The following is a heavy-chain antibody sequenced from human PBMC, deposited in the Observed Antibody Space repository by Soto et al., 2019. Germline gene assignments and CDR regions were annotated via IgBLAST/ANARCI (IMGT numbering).Heavy chain of an antibody. Sequence: QVQLVQSGAEEKKPGASVKVSCKASGYTFTSYGISWVRQAPGQGLEWMGWISPYNGNTKYAQKIQGRVTMTTDTYTSTAYMDLRSLRSDDTAVYYCARGRAATLAAAGHDYWGQGPLVTVSS. V-gene: IGHV1-18*01. CDR1: GYTFTSYG. D-gene: IGHD6-13*01. CDR3: ARGRAATLAAAGHDY. J-gene: IGHJ4*02. CDR2: ISPYNGNT.